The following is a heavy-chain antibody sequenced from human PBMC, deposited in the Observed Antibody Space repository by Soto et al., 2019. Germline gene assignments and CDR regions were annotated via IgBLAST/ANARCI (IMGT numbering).Heavy chain of an antibody. J-gene: IGHJ4*02. D-gene: IGHD3-3*01. Sequence: SETLSLTCTVSGGSISSGGYYWSWIRQHPGKGLEWIGYIYYSGSTYYNPSLKSRVTISVDTSKNQFSLKLSSVTAADTAVYYCARSPLSDFWSGPYYFDYWGQGTLVTVSS. CDR1: GGSISSGGYY. CDR2: IYYSGST. CDR3: ARSPLSDFWSGPYYFDY. V-gene: IGHV4-31*03.